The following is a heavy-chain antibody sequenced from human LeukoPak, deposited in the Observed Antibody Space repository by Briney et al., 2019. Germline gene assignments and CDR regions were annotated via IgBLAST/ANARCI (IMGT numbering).Heavy chain of an antibody. V-gene: IGHV4-59*01. CDR3: ARDAGATAY. D-gene: IGHD4/OR15-4a*01. CDR1: GVSISTDY. J-gene: IGHJ4*02. Sequence: SETLSLTCTVSGVSISTDYWTWVRQPPGKGLEWIGYIHYSGAATYNPSLQSRVTISIDTSKNQVSLKMTSVTSADTAVYYCARDAGATAYWGQGTLVTVSS. CDR2: IHYSGAA.